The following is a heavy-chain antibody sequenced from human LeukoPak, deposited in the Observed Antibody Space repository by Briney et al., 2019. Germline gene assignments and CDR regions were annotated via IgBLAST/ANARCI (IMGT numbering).Heavy chain of an antibody. V-gene: IGHV3-73*01. CDR3: TRGGITIMDV. D-gene: IGHD3-16*01. Sequence: GGSLRLSCEASGFTFSSYGMSWVRQASGKGLEWVGRIRSKANSYATAYAASVKGRFTISRDDSKNTAYLQMNSLKTEDTAVYYCTRGGITIMDVWGKGTTVTVSS. CDR1: GFTFSSYG. J-gene: IGHJ6*03. CDR2: IRSKANSYAT.